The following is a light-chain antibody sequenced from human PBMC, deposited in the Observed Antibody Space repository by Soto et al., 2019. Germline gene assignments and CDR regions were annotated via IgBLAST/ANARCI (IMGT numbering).Light chain of an antibody. J-gene: IGLJ7*01. V-gene: IGLV2-8*01. CDR3: SSHAGINNVV. CDR1: SSDVGGYNY. Sequence: QSALTQPPSASGSPGQSVTISCTGTSSDVGGYNYVSWYQQHPGKAPKLMIYEVTKRPSGVPDRFSGSKSGNTASLTVSGILAEDEADYYCSSHAGINNVVFGGGTQLTVL. CDR2: EVT.